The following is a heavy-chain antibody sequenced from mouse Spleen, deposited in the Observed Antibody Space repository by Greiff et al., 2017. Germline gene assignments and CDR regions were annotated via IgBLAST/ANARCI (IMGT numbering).Heavy chain of an antibody. CDR3: TTGEVQKWFAY. Sequence: EVQLQQSGAELVRPGASVKLSCTASGFNIKDDYMHWVKQRPEQGLEWIGWIDPENGDTEYASKFQGKATITADTSSNTAYLQLSSLTTEDTAVYYLTTGEVQKWFAYWGQGTLVTVSA. CDR2: IDPENGDT. D-gene: IGHD2-14*01. J-gene: IGHJ3*01. CDR1: GFNIKDDY. V-gene: IGHV14-4*01.